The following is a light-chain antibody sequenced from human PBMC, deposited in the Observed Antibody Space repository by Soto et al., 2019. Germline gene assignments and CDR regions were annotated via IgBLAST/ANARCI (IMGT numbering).Light chain of an antibody. CDR1: QGISNY. Sequence: DIQMTQSPSSLSASVGDRVTITCRASQGISNYLAWYQQKPGKVPNLLIYAASTLQSGVPSRSSGRGSGTDFTLTISSLQPVDVATYYYEKDNSGHLTFGPWTKVDIK. J-gene: IGKJ3*01. CDR2: AAS. V-gene: IGKV1-27*01. CDR3: EKDNSGHLT.